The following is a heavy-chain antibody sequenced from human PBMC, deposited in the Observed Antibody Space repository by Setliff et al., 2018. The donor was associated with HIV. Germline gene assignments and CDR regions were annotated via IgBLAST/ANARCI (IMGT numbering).Heavy chain of an antibody. CDR3: ARRPGSGYGYFDY. CDR2: LYTGGRT. D-gene: IGHD5-12*01. J-gene: IGHJ4*01. Sequence: GGSLRLSCAASGFIVSENYISWLRQAPGKGLEWVSVLYTGGRTHYGDSVKGRFTISRDNSKNTLFFQMNSLRAEDTAVYYCARRPGSGYGYFDYWGPGTLVTVSS. V-gene: IGHV3-66*01. CDR1: GFIVSENY.